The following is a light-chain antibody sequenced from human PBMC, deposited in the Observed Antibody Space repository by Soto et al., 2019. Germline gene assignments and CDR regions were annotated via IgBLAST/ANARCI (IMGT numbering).Light chain of an antibody. J-gene: IGLJ2*01. CDR3: HSFDSNNVV. CDR1: SGSIASNY. CDR2: EDD. Sequence: NFLLTQPHSVSESPGKTVTISCTRTSGSIASNYVQWYQQRPGSAPTAVIYEDDQRPSGVPDRFSGSIDSSSNSASLTISGLKSEDEAAYYCHSFDSNNVVFGGGTQLTVL. V-gene: IGLV6-57*03.